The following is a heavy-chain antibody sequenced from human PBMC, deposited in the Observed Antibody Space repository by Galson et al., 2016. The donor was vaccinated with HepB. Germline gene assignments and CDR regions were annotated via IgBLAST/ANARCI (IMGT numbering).Heavy chain of an antibody. CDR2: IIPIFGTA. Sequence: SVKVSCKASGGTFSSYAISWVRQAPGQGLEWMGGIIPIFGTAHYAQKFQGRVTITADKSTSTAYLELSSLRSEDTAVYYCASPYYDFWSGYYPSYYYYGMDVWGQGTTVTVSS. V-gene: IGHV1-69*06. J-gene: IGHJ6*02. CDR1: GGTFSSYA. CDR3: ASPYYDFWSGYYPSYYYYGMDV. D-gene: IGHD3-3*01.